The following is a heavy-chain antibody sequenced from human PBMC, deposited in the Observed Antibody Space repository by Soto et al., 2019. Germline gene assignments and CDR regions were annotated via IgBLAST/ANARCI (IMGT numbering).Heavy chain of an antibody. CDR1: GFSLSTTRVG. CDR3: AHTLVAGLGYYFDY. V-gene: IGHV2-5*02. CDR2: IYWDDDK. D-gene: IGHD6-19*01. Sequence: QITLKESGPTLVKPTQTLTLTCTFSGFSLSTTRVGVGWIRQPPGKALEWLALIYWDDDKRYSPFLKSRLTIXXXTXXNQVVLTMTNMDPMDTATYFCAHTLVAGLGYYFDYWGQGTLVTVSS. J-gene: IGHJ4*02.